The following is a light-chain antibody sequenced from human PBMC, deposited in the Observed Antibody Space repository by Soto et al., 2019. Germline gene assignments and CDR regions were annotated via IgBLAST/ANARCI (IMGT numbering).Light chain of an antibody. Sequence: EIVMTQSPTTLSVSPGERATLSCRAGQNVNDKVAWFQQKPGQAPRLLIIGASTTATGIPARFSGSGSGTEFTLTISSLQSEDFAVYYCQQYNDWPPFTFGPGTKVHI. J-gene: IGKJ3*01. CDR1: QNVNDK. V-gene: IGKV3-15*01. CDR3: QQYNDWPPFT. CDR2: GAS.